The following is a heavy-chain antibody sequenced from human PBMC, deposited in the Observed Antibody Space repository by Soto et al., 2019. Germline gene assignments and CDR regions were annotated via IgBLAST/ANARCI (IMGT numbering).Heavy chain of an antibody. CDR3: ARNSRSETPMVY. CDR1: GIAVSSNY. V-gene: IGHV3-66*01. Sequence: GGSLRLSCASSGIAVSSNYMTWVRQAPGMGLEWVSVIYSGGTTYYADSVKGRFTISRDKSKDTLYLQMNSLRVEDTAVYYCARNSRSETPMVYWGQGTLVTVSS. J-gene: IGHJ4*02. D-gene: IGHD5-18*01. CDR2: IYSGGTT.